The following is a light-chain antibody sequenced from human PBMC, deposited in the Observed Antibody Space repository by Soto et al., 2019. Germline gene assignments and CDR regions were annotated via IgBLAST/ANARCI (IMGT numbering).Light chain of an antibody. CDR1: SSDVARYNY. Sequence: QSVLTQPASVSGSPGQSITISCTGTSSDVARYNYVSWYQQHPVKAPKLIIYDVANRPSGVSDRFSASKSGNTASPTISGLQADDEADYYCSSYTSSSTPYVFGTGTKVTVL. CDR2: DVA. CDR3: SSYTSSSTPYV. J-gene: IGLJ1*01. V-gene: IGLV2-14*01.